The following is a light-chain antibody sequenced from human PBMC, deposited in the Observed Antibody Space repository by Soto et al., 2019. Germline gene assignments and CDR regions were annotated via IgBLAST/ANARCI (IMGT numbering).Light chain of an antibody. J-gene: IGKJ1*01. Sequence: DIQMTQPPSTLSGSVGDRVTITCRASQTISSWLAWYQQKPGKPPNLLIHAATSLESGVPSRFSGRGSGTEFTLTISSLQPDDFATYYCQQYSSYWTFAQGTKVDIK. CDR2: AAT. CDR1: QTISSW. CDR3: QQYSSYWT. V-gene: IGKV1-5*01.